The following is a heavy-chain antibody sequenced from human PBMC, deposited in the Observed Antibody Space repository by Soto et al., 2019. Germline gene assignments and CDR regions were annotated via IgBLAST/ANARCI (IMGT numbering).Heavy chain of an antibody. J-gene: IGHJ4*02. CDR1: GGTFSSYA. Sequence: SVKVSCKASGGTFSSYAISWVRQAPGQGLEWMGGIIPIFGTANYAQKFQGRVTITADESTSTAYMELSSLRSEDTAVYYCARDGEDYYGSGSYYNSGFDYWGQGTLVTVSS. D-gene: IGHD3-10*01. V-gene: IGHV1-69*13. CDR2: IIPIFGTA. CDR3: ARDGEDYYGSGSYYNSGFDY.